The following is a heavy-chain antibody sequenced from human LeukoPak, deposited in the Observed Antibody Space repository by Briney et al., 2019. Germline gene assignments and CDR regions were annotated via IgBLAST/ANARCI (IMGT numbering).Heavy chain of an antibody. CDR2: INHSGST. CDR1: GGSFSGYY. CDR3: ARGHYSSSSSRPFDY. Sequence: PSETLSLTCAVYGGSFSGYYWSWIRQPPGKGLEWIGEINHSGSTNYNPSLKSRVTISVDTSKNQFSLKQSSVTAADTAVYYCARGHYSSSSSRPFDYWGQGTLVTVSS. D-gene: IGHD6-6*01. V-gene: IGHV4-34*01. J-gene: IGHJ4*02.